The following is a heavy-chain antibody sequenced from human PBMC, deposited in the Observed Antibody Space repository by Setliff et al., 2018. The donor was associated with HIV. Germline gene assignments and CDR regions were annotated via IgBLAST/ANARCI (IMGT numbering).Heavy chain of an antibody. CDR2: IYYTGST. CDR3: ARDRYAGEIDY. J-gene: IGHJ4*02. D-gene: IGHD3-10*01. CDR1: GGSINSGHYY. Sequence: PSETLSLTCSVSGGSINSGHYYWSWIRHHPGKGLEWIGYIYYTGSTYFNPSLKSRVTLSIDTSKNQFSLKLSSVTAADTAVYYCARDRYAGEIDYWGQGTLVTVSS. V-gene: IGHV4-31*03.